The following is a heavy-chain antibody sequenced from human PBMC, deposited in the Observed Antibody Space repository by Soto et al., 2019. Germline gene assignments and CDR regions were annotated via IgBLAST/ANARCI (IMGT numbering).Heavy chain of an antibody. J-gene: IGHJ4*02. Sequence: QVQLVQSGAEVKTPGSSLKVSCKVSGSRFSNYVISWVRQAPGHGLEWLGRIIPIFNSTKYAQNFQGRVTITADKSTSTASLELSSLRSDDTAVYYCAREGRGKNDGYNGLVSLGYWGQGTLVTVSS. D-gene: IGHD2-8*01. CDR3: AREGRGKNDGYNGLVSLGY. V-gene: IGHV1-69*06. CDR2: IIPIFNST. CDR1: GSRFSNYV.